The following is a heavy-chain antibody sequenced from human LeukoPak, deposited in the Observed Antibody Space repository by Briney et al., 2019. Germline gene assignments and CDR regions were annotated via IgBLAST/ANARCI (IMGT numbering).Heavy chain of an antibody. CDR1: GFIFSRYW. D-gene: IGHD5-24*01. CDR2: INSDGSST. CDR3: ARAGEMATALFDY. V-gene: IGHV3-74*01. J-gene: IGHJ4*02. Sequence: GGSLRLSCAASGFIFSRYWMHWVRQAPGKGLVWVSRINSDGSSTNYGDSVKGRFAISRDNAKNTLYLQMNSLRAEDTAVYYCARAGEMATALFDYWGQGTLVTVSS.